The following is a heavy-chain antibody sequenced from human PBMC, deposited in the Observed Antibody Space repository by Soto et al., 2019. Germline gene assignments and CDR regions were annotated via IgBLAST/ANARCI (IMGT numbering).Heavy chain of an antibody. CDR3: EKDRPRRTSGYFFDY. D-gene: IGHD1-1*01. CDR1: GGSISNYY. J-gene: IGHJ4*02. Sequence: SETLSLTCTVSGGSISNYYWSWIRQPPGRGLEWIGHIFYSGSTNYNPALKSRVTISVDTSKSQFSLKLSSVTAADTALYYCEKDRPRRTSGYFFDYWGQGTPVNVSS. CDR2: IFYSGST. V-gene: IGHV4-59*01.